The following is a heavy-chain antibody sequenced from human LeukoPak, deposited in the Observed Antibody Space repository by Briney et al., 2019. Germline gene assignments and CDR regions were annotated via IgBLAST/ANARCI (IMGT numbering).Heavy chain of an antibody. CDR3: ARALHYYYYTDV. J-gene: IGHJ6*03. Sequence: GRSLRLSCAASGFSFDNYAMRWVRQAPGKGLEWVSGISWNSGSTGYADSVRGRFTISRDNAKNSLYLQMNSLRAEDMALYYCARALHYYYYTDVWGKGTTVTVSS. V-gene: IGHV3-9*03. CDR2: ISWNSGST. CDR1: GFSFDNYA.